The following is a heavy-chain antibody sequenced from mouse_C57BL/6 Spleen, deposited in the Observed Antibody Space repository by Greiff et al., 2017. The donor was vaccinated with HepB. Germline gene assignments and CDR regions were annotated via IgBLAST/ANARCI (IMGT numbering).Heavy chain of an antibody. CDR2: FHPYNDDT. CDR3: ARGTTVANYFDY. D-gene: IGHD1-1*01. CDR1: GYTFTTYP. V-gene: IGHV1-47*01. J-gene: IGHJ2*01. Sequence: VKLMESGAELVKPGASVKMSCKASGYTFTTYPIEWMKQNHGKSLEWIGNFHPYNDDTKYNEKFKGKATLTVEKSSSTVYLELSRLTSDDSAVYYCARGTTVANYFDYWGQGTTLTVSS.